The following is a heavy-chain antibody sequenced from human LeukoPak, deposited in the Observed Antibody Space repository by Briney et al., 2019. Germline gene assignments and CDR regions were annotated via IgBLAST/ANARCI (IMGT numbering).Heavy chain of an antibody. Sequence: GASVKVSCKASGGTFSSYAISWVRQAPGQGLEWMGGIIPIFGTANYAQKFQGRVTITADESTSTAYMELSSLRSEDTAVYYCARDSIVVVPAAKGWFDPWGQGTLVTVSS. D-gene: IGHD2-2*01. CDR2: IIPIFGTA. V-gene: IGHV1-69*13. CDR3: ARDSIVVVPAAKGWFDP. CDR1: GGTFSSYA. J-gene: IGHJ5*02.